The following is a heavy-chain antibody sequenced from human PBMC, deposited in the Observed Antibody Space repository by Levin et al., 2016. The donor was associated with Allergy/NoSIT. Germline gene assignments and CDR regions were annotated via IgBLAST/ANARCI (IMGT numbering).Heavy chain of an antibody. CDR3: ARSGIAVAGLYYYYGMDV. CDR2: ISSSGSTI. J-gene: IGHJ6*02. D-gene: IGHD6-19*01. Sequence: WIRQPPGKGLEWVSYISSSGSTIYYADSVKGRFTISRDNAKNSLYLQMNSLRAEDTAVYYCARSGIAVAGLYYYYGMDVWGQGTTVTVSS. V-gene: IGHV3-48*03.